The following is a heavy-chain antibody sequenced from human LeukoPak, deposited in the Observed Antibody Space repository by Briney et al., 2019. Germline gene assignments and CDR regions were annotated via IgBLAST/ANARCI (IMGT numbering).Heavy chain of an antibody. V-gene: IGHV3-21*01. CDR2: ISSSSSYI. CDR1: GFTFSSYW. Sequence: GGSLRLSCAASGFTFSSYWMSWVRQAPGKGLEWVSSISSSSSYIYYADSVKGRFTISRDNAKNSLYLQMNSLRAEDTAVYYCARITMRGFWSGYYTDAFDIWGQGTMVTVSS. J-gene: IGHJ3*02. CDR3: ARITMRGFWSGYYTDAFDI. D-gene: IGHD3-3*01.